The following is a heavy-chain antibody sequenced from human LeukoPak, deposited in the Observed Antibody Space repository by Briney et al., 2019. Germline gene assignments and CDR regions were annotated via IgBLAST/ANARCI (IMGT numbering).Heavy chain of an antibody. D-gene: IGHD5-24*01. CDR2: ITPSGGT. V-gene: IGHV1-2*02. J-gene: IGHJ4*02. CDR3: ARDRYGDGFAHLDY. CDR1: GYTFTSYA. Sequence: ASVKVSCKASGYTFTSYAIHWVRQAPGQGLEWMGWITPSGGTNYQQKFQGRVAITWDTSITTAYIDLSRLTSDDTAVYYCARDRYGDGFAHLDYWGQGALVTVSS.